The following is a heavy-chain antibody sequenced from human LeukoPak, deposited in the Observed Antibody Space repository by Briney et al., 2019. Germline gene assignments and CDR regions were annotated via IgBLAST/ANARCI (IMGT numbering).Heavy chain of an antibody. CDR2: IYFSGST. Sequence: SETLSLTCTVSGGSISSTTYYWGWIRQPPGKGLEWIGSIYFSGSTYYNPSLKSRVTISVDTSKNQFSLKLSSVTDAGRAVYYCVRDGMWFGEFRFDYWGQGTLVTVSS. CDR1: GGSISSTTYY. J-gene: IGHJ4*02. D-gene: IGHD3-10*01. CDR3: VRDGMWFGEFRFDY. V-gene: IGHV4-39*07.